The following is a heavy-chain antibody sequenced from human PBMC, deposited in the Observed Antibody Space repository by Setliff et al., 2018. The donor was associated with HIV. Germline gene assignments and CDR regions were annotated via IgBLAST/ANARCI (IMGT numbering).Heavy chain of an antibody. J-gene: IGHJ4*02. CDR3: TTAYYDFWSGPN. D-gene: IGHD3-3*01. CDR1: GLTFSKAW. CDR2: IKSKGDGGTT. Sequence: GGSLRLSCAASGLTFSKAWMSWVRQAPGKGLEWVGRIKSKGDGGTTDYAAPVKGRFIISRDDSKNTLYLQMDSLNTEDTAMYYCTTAYYDFWSGPNWGQGTLVTVSS. V-gene: IGHV3-15*01.